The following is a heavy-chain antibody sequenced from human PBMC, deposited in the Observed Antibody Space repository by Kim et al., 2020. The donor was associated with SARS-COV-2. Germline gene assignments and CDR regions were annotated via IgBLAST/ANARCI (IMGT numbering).Heavy chain of an antibody. CDR1: GGSISSYY. CDR3: ARGIARVDY. CDR2: IYYSGST. V-gene: IGHV4-59*01. Sequence: SETLSLTCTVSGGSISSYYWSWIRQPPGKGLEWIGYIYYSGSTNYNPSLKSRVTISVDTSKNQFSLKLSSVTAADTAVYYCARGIARVDYWGQGTLVTVSS. J-gene: IGHJ4*02.